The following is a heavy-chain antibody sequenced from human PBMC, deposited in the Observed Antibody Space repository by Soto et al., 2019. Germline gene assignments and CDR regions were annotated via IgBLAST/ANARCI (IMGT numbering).Heavy chain of an antibody. CDR1: GLTFSNYA. CDR2: ISYDGTNR. V-gene: IGHV3-30-3*01. Sequence: QVHLVESGGGVVQPGRSLRLSCAASGLTFSNYAMHWVRQAPGKGLEWVAFISYDGTNRCYPDSVKGRFTISRDNSKNTLYLQMNSLKTEDTAVYCCARESSSTVTTGGGGSAKDYWGQGTLVTVSS. D-gene: IGHD4-17*01. J-gene: IGHJ4*02. CDR3: ARESSSTVTTGGGGSAKDY.